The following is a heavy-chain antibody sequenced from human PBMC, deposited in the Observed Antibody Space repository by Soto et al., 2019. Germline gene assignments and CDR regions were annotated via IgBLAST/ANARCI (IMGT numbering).Heavy chain of an antibody. Sequence: QVQLLESGGGVVQPGRSLRLSCAASGFTFISYGMHWVRQAPGKGLEWVAVISYDGSNKYYADSVKGRFTISRDNSKNTLYLQMNSLRAEDTAVYYCAKIWYSSSRDAFDIWGQGTMVTVSS. J-gene: IGHJ3*02. CDR1: GFTFISYG. D-gene: IGHD6-13*01. CDR3: AKIWYSSSRDAFDI. V-gene: IGHV3-30*18. CDR2: ISYDGSNK.